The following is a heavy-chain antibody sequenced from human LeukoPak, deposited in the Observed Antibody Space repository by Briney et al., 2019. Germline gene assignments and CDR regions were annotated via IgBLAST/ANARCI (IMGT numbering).Heavy chain of an antibody. D-gene: IGHD3-22*01. CDR3: ARSPEGRYYYDSSGYSYYYYMDV. J-gene: IGHJ6*03. Sequence: SETLSLTCTVSGGSISSYYWSWIRQPPGKGLEWIGYIYYSGSTSYNPSLKSRVTISVDTSKNQFSLKLSSVTAVDTAVYYCARSPEGRYYYDSSGYSYYYYMDVWGKGTTVTISS. CDR1: GGSISSYY. CDR2: IYYSGST. V-gene: IGHV4-59*01.